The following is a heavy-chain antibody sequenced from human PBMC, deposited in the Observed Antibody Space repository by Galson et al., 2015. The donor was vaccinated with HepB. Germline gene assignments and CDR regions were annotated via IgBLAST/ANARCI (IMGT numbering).Heavy chain of an antibody. CDR1: GGTFSSYA. V-gene: IGHV1-69*13. CDR2: IIPIFGTA. Sequence: SVKVSCKASGGTFSSYAISWVRQAPGQGLEWMGGIIPIFGTANYAQKFQGRVTITADESMSTAYMELSSLRSEDTAVYYCATSSSWLGYNWFDPWGQGTLVTVSS. CDR3: ATSSSWLGYNWFDP. D-gene: IGHD6-13*01. J-gene: IGHJ5*02.